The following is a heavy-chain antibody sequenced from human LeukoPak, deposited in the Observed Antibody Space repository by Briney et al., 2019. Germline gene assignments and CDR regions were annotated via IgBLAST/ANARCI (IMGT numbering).Heavy chain of an antibody. Sequence: GGSLRLSCAASGFTFSSYEMNWVRQAPGKGLEWVSYISSSGSTIYYADSVKGRFTISRDNAKNSLYLQMNSLRAEDTAVYYCARERSVVDCASCLTPTYYYYGMDVWGQGTTVTLSS. D-gene: IGHD2-2*01. J-gene: IGHJ6*02. CDR2: ISSSGSTI. CDR3: ARERSVVDCASCLTPTYYYYGMDV. V-gene: IGHV3-48*03. CDR1: GFTFSSYE.